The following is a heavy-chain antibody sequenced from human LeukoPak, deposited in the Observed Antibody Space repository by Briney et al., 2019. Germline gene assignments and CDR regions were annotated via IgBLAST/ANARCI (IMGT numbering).Heavy chain of an antibody. D-gene: IGHD6-13*01. Sequence: PGRSLRLSCAASGFTFSSYGMHWVRQAPGKGLEWVAVISYDGSNKYYADSVKGRFTISRDNSKNTLYLQMNSLKTEDTAVYYCTTEDYIAAAGPAWGQGTLVTVSS. CDR1: GFTFSSYG. J-gene: IGHJ5*02. V-gene: IGHV3-30*03. CDR3: TTEDYIAAAGPA. CDR2: ISYDGSNK.